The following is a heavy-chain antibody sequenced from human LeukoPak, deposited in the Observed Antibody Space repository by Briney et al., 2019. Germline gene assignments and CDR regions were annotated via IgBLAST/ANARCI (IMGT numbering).Heavy chain of an antibody. CDR3: ASHLSRGDGPGSCYRPPSGH. D-gene: IGHD3-10*01. J-gene: IGHJ1*01. V-gene: IGHV1-69*13. CDR1: GGTFSSYA. CDR2: IIPIFGTA. Sequence: GASVKVSCKASGGTFSSYAISWVRHAPGQGLEWMGGIIPIFGTAHYAQKFQGRVTLTADESTSTAYMELSSLRSEDTAVYYCASHLSRGDGPGSCYRPPSGHWGQGTLVTVSS.